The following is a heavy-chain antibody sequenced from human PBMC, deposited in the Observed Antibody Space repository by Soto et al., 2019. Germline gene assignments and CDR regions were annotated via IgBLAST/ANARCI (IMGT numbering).Heavy chain of an antibody. CDR3: ARLRSGRYYTPDYFQH. Sequence: SETLSLTCTVSGGSISSSSYYWGWIRQPPGKGLEWIGSIYYSGSTYYNPSLKSRVTISVDTSKNQFSLKLSSVTAADTAVYYCARLRSGRYYTPDYFQHWGQGTLVTVSS. CDR1: GGSISSSSYY. CDR2: IYYSGST. J-gene: IGHJ1*01. D-gene: IGHD1-26*01. V-gene: IGHV4-39*01.